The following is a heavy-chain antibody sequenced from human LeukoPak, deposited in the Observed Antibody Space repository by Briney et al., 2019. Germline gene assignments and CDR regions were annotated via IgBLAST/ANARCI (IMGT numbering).Heavy chain of an antibody. CDR1: GYTFTRYY. CDR2: LNPSGGST. V-gene: IGHV1-46*01. Sequence: ASVKVCCKASGYTFTRYYMHWVRQAPGQGLEWMGILNPSGGSTSYAQKFQGRVTMTRDMSTSTVYMELSSLRSEDTAVYYCARDQDSGTLDYWGQGTLVPVSS. CDR3: ARDQDSGTLDY. J-gene: IGHJ4*02. D-gene: IGHD2-15*01.